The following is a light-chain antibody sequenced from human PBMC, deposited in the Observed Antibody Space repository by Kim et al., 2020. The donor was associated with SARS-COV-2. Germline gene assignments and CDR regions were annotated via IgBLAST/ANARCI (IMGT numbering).Light chain of an antibody. V-gene: IGLV3-21*04. CDR1: NIGSKS. J-gene: IGLJ2*01. CDR3: QVWDSSSDVV. Sequence: VGPGKTARITCGGNNIGSKSVHWYQRKPGQAPVLVIYYDSDRPSGIPERFSGSNSGNTATLTISRVEAGDEADYYCQVWDSSSDVVFGGGTQLTVL. CDR2: YDS.